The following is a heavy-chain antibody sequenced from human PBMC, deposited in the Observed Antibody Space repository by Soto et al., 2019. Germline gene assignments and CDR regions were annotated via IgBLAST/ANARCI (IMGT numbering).Heavy chain of an antibody. Sequence: SETLSLTCTVSGGSVRSSGYYWAWIRQPPGKGLEWIGSLYSSGKTYRNPSLKSRVTMSDDTSKNQLSLRLSSVTPEDTAVYFCAKGDNLGPKTGYAFDPWGQGIMVTVSS. CDR1: GGSVRSSGYY. V-gene: IGHV4-39*07. CDR3: AKGDNLGPKTGYAFDP. CDR2: LYSSGKT. J-gene: IGHJ5*02. D-gene: IGHD5-12*01.